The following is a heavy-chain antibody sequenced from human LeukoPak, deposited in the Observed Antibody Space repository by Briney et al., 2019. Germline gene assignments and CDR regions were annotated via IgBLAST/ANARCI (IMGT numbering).Heavy chain of an antibody. D-gene: IGHD6-19*01. CDR3: AREDSSGWCWDY. V-gene: IGHV1-69*04. J-gene: IGHJ4*02. Sequence: GASVKVSCKASGGTFSSYAISWVRQAPGQGLEWMGRIIPILGIANYAQKFQGRVTITADKSTSTAYMELSSLRSEDTAVYYCAREDSSGWCWDYWGQGTLVTVSS. CDR1: GGTFSSYA. CDR2: IIPILGIA.